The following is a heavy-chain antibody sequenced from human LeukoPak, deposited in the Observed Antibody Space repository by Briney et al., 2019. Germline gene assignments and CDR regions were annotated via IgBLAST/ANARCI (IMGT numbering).Heavy chain of an antibody. J-gene: IGHJ4*02. CDR1: GLTFSSYA. Sequence: GGSLRLSCAASGLTFSSYAMSWVRQAPGKGLEWVSAISGSGGSTYYADSVKGRFTISRDNSKNTLYLQMNSLRAEDTAVYYCAKDRDIVVVPAANGGRFDYWGQGTLVTVSS. D-gene: IGHD2-2*01. V-gene: IGHV3-23*01. CDR3: AKDRDIVVVPAANGGRFDY. CDR2: ISGSGGST.